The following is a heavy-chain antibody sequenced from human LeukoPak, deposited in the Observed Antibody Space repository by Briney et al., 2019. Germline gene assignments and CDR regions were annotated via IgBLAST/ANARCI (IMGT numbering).Heavy chain of an antibody. Sequence: SGTLSLTCAVSGGSISSSNWWSWVRQPPGKGLEWIGEIYHSGSTNYNPSLKSRVTISVDTSKNQFSLKLSSVTAADTAVYYCARVRFQGSGSYYIPGAFDIRGQGTMVTVSS. D-gene: IGHD3-10*01. V-gene: IGHV4-4*02. CDR2: IYHSGST. CDR3: ARVRFQGSGSYYIPGAFDI. J-gene: IGHJ3*02. CDR1: GGSISSSNW.